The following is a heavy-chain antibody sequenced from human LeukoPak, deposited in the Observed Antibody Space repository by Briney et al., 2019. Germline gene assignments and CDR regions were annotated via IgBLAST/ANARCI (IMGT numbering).Heavy chain of an antibody. D-gene: IGHD6-13*01. Sequence: SETLSLTCAVYGGSFSGYYWSWIRQSPGKGLEWIGEINHSGSTNYNPSLKSRVTISVDTSKNQFSLKLSSVTAADTAVYYCARGVAAAGRWGQGTLVTVSS. J-gene: IGHJ4*02. V-gene: IGHV4-34*01. CDR1: GGSFSGYY. CDR2: INHSGST. CDR3: ARGVAAAGR.